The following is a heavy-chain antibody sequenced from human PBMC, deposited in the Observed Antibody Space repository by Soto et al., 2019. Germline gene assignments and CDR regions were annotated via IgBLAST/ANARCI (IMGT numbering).Heavy chain of an antibody. J-gene: IGHJ3*02. D-gene: IGHD3-16*01. CDR3: ARETSITRDAFDI. V-gene: IGHV1-3*01. Sequence: EASVKVSCKASGYTFTSYAMHWVRQAPGQRLEWMGWINAGNGNTKYSQKFQGRVTITRDTSASTAYMELSSLRSEDTAVYYCARETSITRDAFDIWGQGTMVTVSS. CDR2: INAGNGNT. CDR1: GYTFTSYA.